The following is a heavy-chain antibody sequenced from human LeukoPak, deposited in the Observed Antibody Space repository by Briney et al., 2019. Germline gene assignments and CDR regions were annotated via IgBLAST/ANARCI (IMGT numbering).Heavy chain of an antibody. CDR2: INVGNGNT. Sequence: ASVKVSCKASGYTFTSYAMHWVRQAPGQRLEWMGWINVGNGNTRYSQRFQGRVTITRDTSASTAYMELSSLSSEDAAVYYCARGDCGGNDCYYIDYWGQGTLVTVSS. V-gene: IGHV1-3*01. CDR3: ARGDCGGNDCYYIDY. CDR1: GYTFTSYA. J-gene: IGHJ4*02. D-gene: IGHD2-21*01.